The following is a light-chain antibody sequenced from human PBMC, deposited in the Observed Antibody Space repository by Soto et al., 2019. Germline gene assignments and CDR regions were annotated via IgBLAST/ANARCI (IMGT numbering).Light chain of an antibody. J-gene: IGLJ1*01. V-gene: IGLV2-11*01. CDR1: SSNVGRYKY. CDR3: CSYAGTYTYV. CDR2: DVT. Sequence: QSALTQPRSVSGSPGQSDTISCTGTSSNVGRYKYVSWYQHHPGKAPKLMNYDVTMRPSGVPDRFSGSKSGNTASLTISGLQAEDEADYYCCSYAGTYTYVFGTGTKLTVL.